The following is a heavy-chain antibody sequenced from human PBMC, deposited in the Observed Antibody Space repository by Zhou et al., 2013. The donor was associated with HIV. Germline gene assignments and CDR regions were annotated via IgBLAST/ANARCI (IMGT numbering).Heavy chain of an antibody. V-gene: IGHV1-69*05. CDR2: IVPTFAKP. CDR3: AREGAFSSGRGMYYQYYMAV. CDR1: EGTFRTFT. J-gene: IGHJ6*02. Sequence: QVQLLQSGAEVKKPGSSVKVSCKAPEGTFRTFTVTWVRQAPGQGLEWMGGIVPTFAKPRYAQKFQDRVTMTKDEATSTAFMELSRLTSEDTAIYYCAREGAFSSGRGMYYQYYMAVWGQGTAVTVSS. D-gene: IGHD3-22*01.